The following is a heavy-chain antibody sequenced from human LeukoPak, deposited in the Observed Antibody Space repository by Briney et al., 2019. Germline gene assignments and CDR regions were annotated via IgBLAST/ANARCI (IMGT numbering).Heavy chain of an antibody. V-gene: IGHV3-23*01. CDR2: ISGSGGST. Sequence: PGGSLRLSCAASGFTFSSYAMSWVRQAPGKGLEWVSAISGSGGSTYYADSVKGRFTISRDNSKNTLYLQMNSLRAEDTAVYYCAIFSSGYDTNFDYWGQGTLVTVSS. CDR1: GFTFSSYA. CDR3: AIFSSGYDTNFDY. J-gene: IGHJ4*02. D-gene: IGHD5-12*01.